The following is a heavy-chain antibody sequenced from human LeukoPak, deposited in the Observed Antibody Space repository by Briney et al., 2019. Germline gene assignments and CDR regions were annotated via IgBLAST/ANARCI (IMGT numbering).Heavy chain of an antibody. D-gene: IGHD2-2*01. V-gene: IGHV1-69*13. CDR1: GGTFSSYA. CDR2: IIPIFGIA. J-gene: IGHJ5*02. CDR3: AREDIVVVPPSRPFDP. Sequence: ASVNVSCKASGGTFSSYAISWVRQAPGQGLEWMGGIIPIFGIANYAQKFQGRVTITADESTSTAYMELRSLRSEDTAVYYCAREDIVVVPPSRPFDPWGQGTLVTVSS.